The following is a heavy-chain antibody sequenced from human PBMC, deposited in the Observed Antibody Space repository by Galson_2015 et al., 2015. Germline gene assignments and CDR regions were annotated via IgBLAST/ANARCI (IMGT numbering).Heavy chain of an antibody. J-gene: IGHJ6*02. CDR2: IYYSGST. Sequence: TLSLTCTVSGGSISSGDYYWSWIRQPPGKGLEWIGYIYYSGSTYYNPSLKSRVTISVDTSKNQFSLKLSSVTAADTAVYYCARVGGSCYSESLLCYGMDVWGQGTTVTVSS. D-gene: IGHD2-15*01. CDR1: GGSISSGDYY. CDR3: ARVGGSCYSESLLCYGMDV. V-gene: IGHV4-30-4*01.